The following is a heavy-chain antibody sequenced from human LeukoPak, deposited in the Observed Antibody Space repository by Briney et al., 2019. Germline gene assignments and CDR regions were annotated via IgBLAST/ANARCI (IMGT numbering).Heavy chain of an antibody. CDR2: MNPNSGNT. CDR1: GYIFSSYD. CDR3: SRGHWSGYSYNWFDP. J-gene: IGHJ5*02. V-gene: IGHV1-8*01. Sequence: ASVMVSCKASGYIFSSYDINWVRQTTGQGLEWMGWMNPNSGNTGYAQKFQGRVSMTRSTSMSTAYLELNSLRSEDTAVYYCSRGHWSGYSYNWFDPWGQGTLVTVSS. D-gene: IGHD3-3*01.